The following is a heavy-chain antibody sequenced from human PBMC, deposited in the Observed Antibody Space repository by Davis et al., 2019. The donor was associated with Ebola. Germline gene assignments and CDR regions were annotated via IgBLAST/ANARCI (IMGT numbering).Heavy chain of an antibody. V-gene: IGHV4-34*01. D-gene: IGHD6-25*01. CDR1: GGSFSDYS. CDR2: INPRGNT. CDR3: ARVFLTRSGQVVDS. J-gene: IGHJ4*02. Sequence: SETLSLTCAVYGGSFSDYSWTWIRQPPGKGLQWIGEINPRGNTTYDASLRGRVTISLDTSQNQFSLNLSSVTAADTALYYCARVFLTRSGQVVDSWGQGSLVTVSS.